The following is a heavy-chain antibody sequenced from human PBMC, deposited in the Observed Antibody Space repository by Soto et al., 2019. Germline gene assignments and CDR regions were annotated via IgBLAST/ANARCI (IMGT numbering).Heavy chain of an antibody. CDR2: ISGSGGST. CDR3: AKDRCISTSCYASDYYYYGMDV. CDR1: GFTFSSYA. J-gene: IGHJ6*02. V-gene: IGHV3-23*01. D-gene: IGHD2-2*01. Sequence: GGSLRLSCAASGFTFSSYAMSWVRQAPGKGLEWVSAISGSGGSTYYADSVKGRFTISRDNSKNTLYLQMNSLRAEDTAVYYCAKDRCISTSCYASDYYYYGMDVWGQGTTVTVSS.